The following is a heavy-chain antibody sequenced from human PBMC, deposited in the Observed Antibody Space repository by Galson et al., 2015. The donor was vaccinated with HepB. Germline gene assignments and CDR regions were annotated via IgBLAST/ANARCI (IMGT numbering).Heavy chain of an antibody. CDR3: ARVPFGNSWYFDH. V-gene: IGHV2-70*20. J-gene: IGHJ4*02. Sequence: PALVKPTQTLTLTCSFSGFSLNSNGTYVSWVRQPPGQALEWLAVTNRDDDEWYSKSLKSRLTISKDTSKNQVVLRMTNMDPVDTATYYCARVPFGNSWYFDHWGQGVLVTVSS. CDR1: GFSLNSNGTY. CDR2: TNRDDDE. D-gene: IGHD4-23*01.